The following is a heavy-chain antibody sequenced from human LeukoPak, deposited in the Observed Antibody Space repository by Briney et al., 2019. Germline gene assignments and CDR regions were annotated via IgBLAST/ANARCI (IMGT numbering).Heavy chain of an antibody. CDR3: ASEPPSGWYNANWFDP. J-gene: IGHJ5*02. D-gene: IGHD6-19*01. CDR1: GFTFSNYW. V-gene: IGHV3-7*01. Sequence: GGSLRLSCAASGFTFSNYWMSWVRQAPGKGLEWVANIKFDGNDKFYVDSVKGRFTISRDNAKNSLYLQMNSLRGEDTAVYYCASEPPSGWYNANWFDPWGQGTLVTVSS. CDR2: IKFDGNDK.